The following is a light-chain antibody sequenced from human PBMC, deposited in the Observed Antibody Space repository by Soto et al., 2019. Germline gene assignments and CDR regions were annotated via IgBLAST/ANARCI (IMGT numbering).Light chain of an antibody. CDR1: QGIGSY. CDR3: QQIINSYPHT. Sequence: DIQLTQSPSFLSASVGDRVTITCRASQGIGSYLAWYQQKPGKAPKLLIYAASTLQSGVPSRFSGSGSGTEFTLTISSLHPEDFATYHCQQIINSYPHTFGQGTKLEIK. J-gene: IGKJ2*01. CDR2: AAS. V-gene: IGKV1-9*01.